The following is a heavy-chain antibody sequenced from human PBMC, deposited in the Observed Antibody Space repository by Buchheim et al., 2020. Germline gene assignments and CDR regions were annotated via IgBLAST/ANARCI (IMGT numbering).Heavy chain of an antibody. CDR2: IWYDGSNK. Sequence: QVQLVESGGGVVQPGRSLRLSCAASGFTFSSYGMHWVRQAPGKGLEWVAVIWYDGSNKYYADSVKGRFTISRDNSKNTLYLQMNSLGAEDTAVYYCATQRIQLSYFDYWGQGTL. J-gene: IGHJ4*02. CDR1: GFTFSSYG. D-gene: IGHD5-18*01. V-gene: IGHV3-33*01. CDR3: ATQRIQLSYFDY.